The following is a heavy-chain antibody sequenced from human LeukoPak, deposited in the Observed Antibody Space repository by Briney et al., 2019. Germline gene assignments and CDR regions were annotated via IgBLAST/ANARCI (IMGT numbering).Heavy chain of an antibody. CDR3: AKDVTYCSSTSCYYFDY. D-gene: IGHD2-2*01. CDR1: GFTFRSYA. Sequence: GGSLRLSCAASGFTFRSYAMSWVRQAPGKGLEWVSAIRGSGGSTYYADSVKGRFTISRDNSKNTLYLQMNSLRAEDTAVYYCAKDVTYCSSTSCYYFDYWGQGTLVTVSS. V-gene: IGHV3-23*01. J-gene: IGHJ4*02. CDR2: IRGSGGST.